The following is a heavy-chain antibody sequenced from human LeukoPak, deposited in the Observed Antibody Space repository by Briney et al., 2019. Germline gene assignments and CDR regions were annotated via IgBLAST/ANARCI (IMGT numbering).Heavy chain of an antibody. V-gene: IGHV3-66*01. CDR2: IHRGGNT. Sequence: PGGSLRLSCAASGFIVSNSYMSWVRQAPGKGLEWVSVIHRGGNTYYADSVKGRFTISRDNSKNALYLQMNGLRVDDTAVYYCARDGPIEGATLFDYWGQGTLVTVSS. CDR1: GFIVSNSY. D-gene: IGHD1-26*01. CDR3: ARDGPIEGATLFDY. J-gene: IGHJ4*02.